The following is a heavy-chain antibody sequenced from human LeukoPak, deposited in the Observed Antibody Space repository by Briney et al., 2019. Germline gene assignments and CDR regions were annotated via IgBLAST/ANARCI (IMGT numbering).Heavy chain of an antibody. Sequence: GGSLRLSCAASGFSFSDHYTDWVRQAPGKGLEWVARIRNKANTYITEYAASVRGRFIISRDDSKNSLYLQMNSLKTEDTAVYYCAKDRGGGFFDYWGQGALVTVSS. CDR3: AKDRGGGFFDY. V-gene: IGHV3-72*01. J-gene: IGHJ4*02. D-gene: IGHD3-16*01. CDR2: IRNKANTYIT. CDR1: GFSFSDHY.